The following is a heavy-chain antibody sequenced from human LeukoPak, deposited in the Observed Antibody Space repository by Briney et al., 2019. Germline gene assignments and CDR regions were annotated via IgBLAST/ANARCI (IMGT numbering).Heavy chain of an antibody. V-gene: IGHV4-34*01. CDR2: INHSGST. D-gene: IGHD3-3*01. J-gene: IGHJ6*03. CDR1: GGSFSGYY. Sequence: SETLSLTCAVYGGSFSGYYWSWIRQPPGKGLEWIGEINHSGSTNYKPSLKSRVTISVDTSKNQFSLKLSSVTAADTAVYYCARGNTYYDFWSGYYTNYYYYYMDVWGKGTTVTVSS. CDR3: ARGNTYYDFWSGYYTNYYYYYMDV.